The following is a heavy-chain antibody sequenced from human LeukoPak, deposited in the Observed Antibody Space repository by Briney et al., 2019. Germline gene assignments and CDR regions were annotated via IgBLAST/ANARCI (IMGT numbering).Heavy chain of an antibody. D-gene: IGHD5-12*01. CDR2: IYYSGST. Sequence: PSETLSLTYTVSGGSISSYYWSWIRQPPGKGLEWIGYIYYSGSTNYNPSLKSRFTISVDTSKNQFSLKLSSVTAADTAVYYCAREAFRLAYYFDYWGQGTLVTVSS. CDR1: GGSISSYY. CDR3: AREAFRLAYYFDY. V-gene: IGHV4-59*01. J-gene: IGHJ4*02.